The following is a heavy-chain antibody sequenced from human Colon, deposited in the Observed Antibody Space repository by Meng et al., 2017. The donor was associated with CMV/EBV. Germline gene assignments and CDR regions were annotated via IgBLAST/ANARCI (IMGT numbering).Heavy chain of an antibody. CDR1: GFTFSNFW. Sequence: GGSLRLSCYAASGFTFSNFWMNWVRQAPGKGLEWVANIKEDGSEIYYVDSVKGRFTISRDNAKNSVYLHMNSLRVDDTALYYRVRGHYDGAWGHGTLVTVSS. CDR2: IKEDGSEI. V-gene: IGHV3-7*04. J-gene: IGHJ5*01. CDR3: VRGHYDGA. D-gene: IGHD3-22*01.